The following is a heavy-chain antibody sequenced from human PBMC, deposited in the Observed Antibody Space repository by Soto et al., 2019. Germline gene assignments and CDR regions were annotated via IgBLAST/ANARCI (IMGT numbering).Heavy chain of an antibody. D-gene: IGHD3-16*02. CDR1: GFTFSSYE. CDR3: ARGNSPVNVY. CDR2: ITSSGSTT. Sequence: DVHLVESGGGLAQPAGSLRLSCAASGFTFSSYEMNWVRQAPGKGLEWISYITSSGSTTSYPDSVKGRFTISRDNAKNSLYLQMNSLRADDTAVYYFARGNSPVNVYWGQGTLVTVSS. J-gene: IGHJ4*02. V-gene: IGHV3-48*03.